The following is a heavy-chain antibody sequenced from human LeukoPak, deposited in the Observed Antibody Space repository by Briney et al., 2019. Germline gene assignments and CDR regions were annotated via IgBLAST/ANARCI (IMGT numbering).Heavy chain of an antibody. CDR1: GFTFSGHW. J-gene: IGHJ5*02. V-gene: IGHV3-7*01. D-gene: IGHD5-24*01. Sequence: GGSLRLSCAASGFTFSGHWMSWVRQAPGKGLEWVANINQGGSDKYYVDSVKGRFTISRDNSKNTLSLQMNSLRGDDTAVYYCARGPGMATSYNWFDPWGQGALVTVSS. CDR2: INQGGSDK. CDR3: ARGPGMATSYNWFDP.